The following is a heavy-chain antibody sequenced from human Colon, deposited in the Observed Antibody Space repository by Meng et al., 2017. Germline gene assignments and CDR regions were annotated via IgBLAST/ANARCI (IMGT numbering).Heavy chain of an antibody. Sequence: QQGVPGLLQPSETLPLTCAVSGGSFSGFHWSWLRQPPGKGLEWIGEIDHFGISNYNSSLKGRLTMSVDTSKKQISLTLTSVTAADTAVYYCATGLRHGDWFDPWGPGTLVTVSS. D-gene: IGHD4-17*01. CDR3: ATGLRHGDWFDP. CDR1: GGSFSGFH. J-gene: IGHJ5*02. V-gene: IGHV4-34*02. CDR2: IDHFGIS.